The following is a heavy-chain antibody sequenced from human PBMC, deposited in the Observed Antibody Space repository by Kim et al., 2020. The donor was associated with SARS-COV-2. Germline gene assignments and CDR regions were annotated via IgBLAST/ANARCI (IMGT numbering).Heavy chain of an antibody. CDR2: IYYSGST. J-gene: IGHJ5*02. CDR1: GGSISSYY. Sequence: SETLSLTCTVSGGSISSYYWSWIRQPPGKGLEWIGYIYYSGSTNYNPSLKSRVTISVDTSKNQFSLKLSSVTAADTAVYYCARGIVLMVYAIGWFDPWGQGTLVTVSS. D-gene: IGHD2-8*01. CDR3: ARGIVLMVYAIGWFDP. V-gene: IGHV4-59*08.